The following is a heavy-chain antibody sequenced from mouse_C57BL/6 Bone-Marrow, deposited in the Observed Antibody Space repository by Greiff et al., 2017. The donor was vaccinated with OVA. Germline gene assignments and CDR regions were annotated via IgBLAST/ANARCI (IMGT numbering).Heavy chain of an antibody. J-gene: IGHJ3*01. CDR3: SRNDYARSYGYAY. D-gene: IGHD1-1*01. CDR2: IYPRSGNT. V-gene: IGHV1-81*01. Sequence: QVQLQQSGAELARPGASVQLSCTASGYTFTSYGISWVQQRTGQGLEWMGEIYPRSGNTYYNEKFKGKATLTAEKSSSTASTELLRLTSEASAVYVCSRNDYARSYGYAYWGHGPLVTASA. CDR1: GYTFTSYG.